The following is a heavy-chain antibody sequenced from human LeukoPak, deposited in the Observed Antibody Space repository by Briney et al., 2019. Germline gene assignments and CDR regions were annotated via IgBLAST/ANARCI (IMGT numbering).Heavy chain of an antibody. CDR2: ISGSGGST. CDR1: GFTFSSYA. J-gene: IGHJ3*02. CDR3: AKVTAAAGISGYDAFDI. V-gene: IGHV3-23*01. D-gene: IGHD6-13*01. Sequence: GGPLRLSCAASGFTFSSYATSWVRQAPGKGLEWVSAISGSGGSTYYADSVKGRFTISRDNSKNTLYLQMNSLRAEDTAVYYCAKVTAAAGISGYDAFDIWGQGTMVTVSS.